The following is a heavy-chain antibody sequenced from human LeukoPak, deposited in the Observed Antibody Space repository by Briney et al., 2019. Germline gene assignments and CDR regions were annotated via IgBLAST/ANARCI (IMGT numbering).Heavy chain of an antibody. CDR3: ARDCSGYSYGPTNWFDP. V-gene: IGHV1-3*01. D-gene: IGHD5-18*01. CDR2: INAGNGNT. Sequence: AASVKVSCKASGYTFTSYAMHWVRQAPGQRLEWMGWINAGNGNTKYSQKFQGRVTITRDTSASTAYMELSSLRSEDTAVYYCARDCSGYSYGPTNWFDPWGQGTLVTVSS. J-gene: IGHJ5*02. CDR1: GYTFTSYA.